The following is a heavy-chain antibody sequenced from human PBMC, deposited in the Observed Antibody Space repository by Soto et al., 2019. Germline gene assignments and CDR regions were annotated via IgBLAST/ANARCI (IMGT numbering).Heavy chain of an antibody. V-gene: IGHV3-30-3*01. Sequence: PGGSLILSCAASGFAFSSYTMHWVRQAPGKGLEWVATMSYDGSNEYYADSVKGRFIISRDNSENTLHLQMNSLRVEDTAVYYCARHPLTYSSSWYWFDPWGQGTLVTVSS. CDR1: GFAFSSYT. D-gene: IGHD6-13*01. CDR2: MSYDGSNE. J-gene: IGHJ5*02. CDR3: ARHPLTYSSSWYWFDP.